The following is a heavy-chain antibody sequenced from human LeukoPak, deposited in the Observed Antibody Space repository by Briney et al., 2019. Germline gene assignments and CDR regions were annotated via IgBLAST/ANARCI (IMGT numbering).Heavy chain of an antibody. J-gene: IGHJ4*02. V-gene: IGHV3-9*02. CDR3: AKDKGLIFGVVLVD. D-gene: IGHD3-3*01. Sequence: GGSLRLSCRASGFVSDDYAMHWVRQAPGKGLEWVSGISWNSDVLDYADSVKGRITVSRDNAKNSLYQQMNSLKAEDTALYYCAKDKGLIFGVVLVDWGQGTLVTVSS. CDR2: ISWNSDVL. CDR1: GFVSDDYA.